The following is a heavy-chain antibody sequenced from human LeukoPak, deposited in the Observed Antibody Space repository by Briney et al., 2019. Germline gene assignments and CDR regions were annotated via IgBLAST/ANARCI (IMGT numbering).Heavy chain of an antibody. V-gene: IGHV3-15*01. CDR2: IKSKTDGGTA. D-gene: IGHD6-19*01. Sequence: GGSLRLSCAASGFTFTNAWMTWVRQAPGKGLEWVGLIKSKTDGGTADYAAPVKGRFTISRDNSKNTLYLQMNSLRAEDTAVYYCAKDLRSGWYFDYWGQGTLVTVSS. J-gene: IGHJ4*02. CDR3: AKDLRSGWYFDY. CDR1: GFTFTNAW.